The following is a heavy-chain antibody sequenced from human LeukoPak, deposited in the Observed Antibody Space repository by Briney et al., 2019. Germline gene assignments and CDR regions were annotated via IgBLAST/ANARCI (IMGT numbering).Heavy chain of an antibody. CDR1: GFSFSSYW. Sequence: GGSLRLSCAASGFSFSSYWMHWVRQAPGKGLVWVLRIDSDGSSTTYADSVKGRFTISRDNAKNTLYLQMNSLRADDTAVYYCARLGGSSPFDYWGQGTLVTVSS. CDR3: ARLGGSSPFDY. D-gene: IGHD6-6*01. V-gene: IGHV3-74*01. J-gene: IGHJ4*02. CDR2: IDSDGSST.